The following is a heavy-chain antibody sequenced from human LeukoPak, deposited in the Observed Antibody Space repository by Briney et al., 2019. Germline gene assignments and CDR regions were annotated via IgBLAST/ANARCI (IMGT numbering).Heavy chain of an antibody. CDR1: GFTFSSYG. CDR3: ARDSGSGYYYVG. Sequence: TGGSLRLSCAASGFTFSSYGMHWVRQAPGKGLEWVAVIWYDGSNKYYADSAKGRFTISRDNSKNTLYLQMNSLRAEDTAVYYCARDSGSGYYYVGWGQGTLVTVSS. D-gene: IGHD3-22*01. V-gene: IGHV3-33*01. J-gene: IGHJ4*02. CDR2: IWYDGSNK.